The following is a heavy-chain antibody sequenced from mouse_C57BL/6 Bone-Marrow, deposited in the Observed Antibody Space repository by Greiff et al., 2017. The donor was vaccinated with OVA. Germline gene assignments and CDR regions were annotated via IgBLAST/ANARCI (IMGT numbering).Heavy chain of an antibody. CDR2: IDPNSGGT. CDR3: ARDYYGSPAWFAY. V-gene: IGHV1-72*01. J-gene: IGHJ3*01. CDR1: GYTFTSYW. Sequence: QVQLKQPGAELVKPGASVKLSCKASGYTFTSYWMHWVKQRPGRGLEWIGRIDPNSGGTKYNEKFKSKATLTVDKPSSTAYMHLSSLTSEDFAVYYCARDYYGSPAWFAYWGQGTLVTVSA. D-gene: IGHD1-1*01.